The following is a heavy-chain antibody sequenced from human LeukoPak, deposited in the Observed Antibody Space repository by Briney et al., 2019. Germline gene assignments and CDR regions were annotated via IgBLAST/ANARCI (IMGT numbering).Heavy chain of an antibody. J-gene: IGHJ3*02. V-gene: IGHV3-23*01. D-gene: IGHD6-19*01. CDR3: AKDRSIAVAGTIAFDI. CDR2: ISGGGGGT. Sequence: PGGSLRLSCAASGFTFSSYAMSWVRQAPGKGLEWVSAISGGGGGTYYADSVKGRFTISRDNSKNTLYLQMNSLRAEDTAIYYCAKDRSIAVAGTIAFDIWGQGTMVTVSS. CDR1: GFTFSSYA.